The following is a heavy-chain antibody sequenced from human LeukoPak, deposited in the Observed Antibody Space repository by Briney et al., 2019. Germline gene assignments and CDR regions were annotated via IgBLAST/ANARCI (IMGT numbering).Heavy chain of an antibody. Sequence: SQTLSLTCAISGDSASRKAVAWNWTSQPPSRGLEWLGRAYSGSNDYAVSVKGRITINADTSKNQFSLQLNSVTPEDTAVYYCARGSNSAFDIWGLGTTVTVSS. CDR2: AYSGSN. CDR1: GDSASRKAVA. J-gene: IGHJ3*02. V-gene: IGHV6-1*01. CDR3: ARGSNSAFDI. D-gene: IGHD2-8*01.